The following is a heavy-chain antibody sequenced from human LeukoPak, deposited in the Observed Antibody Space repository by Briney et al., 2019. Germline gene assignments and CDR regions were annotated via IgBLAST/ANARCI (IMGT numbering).Heavy chain of an antibody. CDR2: INPNSGGT. CDR1: GYTFTGYY. Sequence: ASVKVSCKASGYTFTGYYMHWVRQAPGQGLEWMGWINPNSGGTNYAQKFQGRVTMTRDTSISTVYMELSGLRSEDTAVYYCASIGSSGGFYGIDYWGQGTLVTVSS. J-gene: IGHJ4*02. D-gene: IGHD1-26*01. V-gene: IGHV1-2*02. CDR3: ASIGSSGGFYGIDY.